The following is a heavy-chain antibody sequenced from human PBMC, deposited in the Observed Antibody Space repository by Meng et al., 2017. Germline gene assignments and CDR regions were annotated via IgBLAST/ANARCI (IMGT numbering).Heavy chain of an antibody. D-gene: IGHD5-12*01. Sequence: QVLPQQAGARPRTPSVTPSLTLSVHGASFSGNVWSWSRHPPGKGLEWIGEINHSGSTYYNPSLKSRVTISVDTSKNQFSQKLSSVSAAETAVYYCAKGRDSGYDRPAPGWWFDPWGQGTLVTVSS. CDR2: INHSGST. J-gene: IGHJ5*02. CDR1: GASFSGNV. CDR3: AKGRDSGYDRPAPGWWFDP. V-gene: IGHV4-34*01.